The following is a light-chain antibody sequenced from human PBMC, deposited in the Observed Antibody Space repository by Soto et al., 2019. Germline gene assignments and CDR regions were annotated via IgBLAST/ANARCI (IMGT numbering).Light chain of an antibody. CDR1: SSDVGGYNY. CDR3: SSSAGSSYV. V-gene: IGLV2-8*01. J-gene: IGLJ1*01. CDR2: EVN. Sequence: QSVLTQPPSASGSPGQSVAISCTGTSSDVGGYNYVSWYQQHPGKAPKLMIYEVNKRPSGVPDRFSGSKSGNTASLTVSGLQAEDEADYYCSSSAGSSYVFGTGTKVTVL.